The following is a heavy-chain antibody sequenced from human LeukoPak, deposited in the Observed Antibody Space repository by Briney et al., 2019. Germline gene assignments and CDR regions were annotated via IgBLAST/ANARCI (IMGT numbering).Heavy chain of an antibody. CDR2: ISGSGDRT. D-gene: IGHD2-15*01. J-gene: IGHJ6*03. CDR1: GFTFSTST. CDR3: AKEVGVGHMDV. V-gene: IGHV3-23*01. Sequence: GGSLRLSCAASGFTFSTSTMNWVRQAPGKGLEWVSAISGSGDRTYYADSVKGRFTISRDNSKNTVYLQMNSLRAEDTAVYYCAKEVGVGHMDVWGKGTTVTVSS.